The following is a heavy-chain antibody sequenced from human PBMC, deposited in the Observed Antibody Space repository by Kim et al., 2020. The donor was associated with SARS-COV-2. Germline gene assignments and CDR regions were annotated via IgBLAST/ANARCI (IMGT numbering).Heavy chain of an antibody. D-gene: IGHD2-15*01. CDR2: INTNTGNP. Sequence: ASVKVSCKASGYTFTSYAMNWVRQAPGQGLEWMGWINTNTGNPTYAQGFTGRFVFSLDTSVSTAYLQISSLKAEDTAVYYCARDRPLRGYCSGGSCPVPARDYGMDVWGQGTTVTVSS. J-gene: IGHJ6*02. CDR3: ARDRPLRGYCSGGSCPVPARDYGMDV. CDR1: GYTFTSYA. V-gene: IGHV7-4-1*02.